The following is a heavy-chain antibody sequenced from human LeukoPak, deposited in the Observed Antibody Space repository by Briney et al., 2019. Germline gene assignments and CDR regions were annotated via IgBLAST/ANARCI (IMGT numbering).Heavy chain of an antibody. V-gene: IGHV3-48*03. Sequence: PGGSLRLSCAASGFSFSSYEMNWVRQAPGKGLEWVSHISSDGHVETYVDSVRGRFAMSRDNAKNFLFLQMNGLRAEDTAVYYCARDTLNGPFVISLDYWGQGALVTVSS. CDR1: GFSFSSYE. D-gene: IGHD3-9*01. CDR2: ISSDGHVE. CDR3: ARDTLNGPFVISLDY. J-gene: IGHJ4*02.